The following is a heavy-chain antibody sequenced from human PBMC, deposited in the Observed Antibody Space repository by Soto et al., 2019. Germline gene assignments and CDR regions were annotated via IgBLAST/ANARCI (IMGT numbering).Heavy chain of an antibody. CDR2: VSIGGST. D-gene: IGHD3-22*01. J-gene: IGHJ4*02. CDR3: ANTYYYDSSPTFDY. V-gene: IGHV3-23*01. CDR1: GFTFSSYA. Sequence: GGSLRLSCAASGFTFSSYAMGWARQGPGKGLEWVAVVSIGGSTYYADSVKGRFTISRDNSKNTLYLQMNSLRAEDTAVYYCANTYYYDSSPTFDYWGQGTLVTVSS.